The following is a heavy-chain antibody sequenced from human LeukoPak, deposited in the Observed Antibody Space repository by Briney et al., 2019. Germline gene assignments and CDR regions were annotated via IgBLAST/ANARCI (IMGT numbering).Heavy chain of an antibody. CDR1: GGSISSSNW. CDR3: ARGVPATGPDY. V-gene: IGHV4-4*02. J-gene: IGHJ4*02. Sequence: KTSETLSLTCAVSGGSISSSNWWSWVRQPPGKGLEWIGEIYHSGSTNYNPSLKSRVTMSVDTSKNQFSLKLSSVTAADTAVYYCARGVPATGPDYWGQGTLVTVSS. CDR2: IYHSGST. D-gene: IGHD2-2*01.